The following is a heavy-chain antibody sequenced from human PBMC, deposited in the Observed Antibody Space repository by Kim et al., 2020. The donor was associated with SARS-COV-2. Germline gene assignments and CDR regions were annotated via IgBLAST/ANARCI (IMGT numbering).Heavy chain of an antibody. CDR3: ARERLGYIHDVFDL. J-gene: IGHJ6*02. Sequence: GGSLRLSCEASEFTFSSHWMHWVRQAPGKGLEWVSHITEDGRSTSYADSVRGRFTVSRDNARKVLYLQMNSLRVDDTAVYFCARERLGYIHDVFDLWGQGTSVTVSS. D-gene: IGHD1-1*01. V-gene: IGHV3-74*03. CDR1: EFTFSSHW. CDR2: ITEDGRST.